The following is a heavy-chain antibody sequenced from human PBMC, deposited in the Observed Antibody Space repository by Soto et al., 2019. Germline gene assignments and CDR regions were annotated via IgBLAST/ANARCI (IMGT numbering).Heavy chain of an antibody. D-gene: IGHD5-18*01. J-gene: IGHJ4*02. CDR2: ISGGDSRT. V-gene: IGHV3-23*01. CDR1: GFTFSSYA. Sequence: HPGGSLRLSCAASGFTFSSYAMSWVRQAPGKGLEWVSTISGGDSRTYYADSVKGRFTFSRDNSKNTLFLQMNSLTAADTAVYYCAKGRGYTYGFPFDYWGQGTLVTVSS. CDR3: AKGRGYTYGFPFDY.